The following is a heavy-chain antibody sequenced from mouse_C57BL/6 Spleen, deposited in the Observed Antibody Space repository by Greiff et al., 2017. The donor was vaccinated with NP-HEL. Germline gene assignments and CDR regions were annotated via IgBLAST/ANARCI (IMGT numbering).Heavy chain of an antibody. J-gene: IGHJ2*01. Sequence: VQLQQSGAELVRPGASVKLSCTASGFNIKDDYMHWVKQRPEQGLEWIGWIDPENGDTEYASKFQGKATITADTSSNTAYLQLSSLTSEDTAVYYCTRDGNPHWGQGTTLTVSS. V-gene: IGHV14-4*01. D-gene: IGHD2-1*01. CDR1: GFNIKDDY. CDR2: IDPENGDT. CDR3: TRDGNPH.